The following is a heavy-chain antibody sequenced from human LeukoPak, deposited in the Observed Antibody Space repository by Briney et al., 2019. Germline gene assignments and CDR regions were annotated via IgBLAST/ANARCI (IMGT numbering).Heavy chain of an antibody. Sequence: PGGSLRLSCAASGFTFSSYSMNWVRQAPGKGLEWVSSISSSSSYIYYADSVKGRFTISRDNAKNSLYLQMNSLRDEDTAVYYCARLVGSRSCSGGTCYSDYWGQGTLVTVSS. V-gene: IGHV3-21*01. CDR1: GFTFSSYS. J-gene: IGHJ4*02. D-gene: IGHD2-15*01. CDR2: ISSSSSYI. CDR3: ARLVGSRSCSGGTCYSDY.